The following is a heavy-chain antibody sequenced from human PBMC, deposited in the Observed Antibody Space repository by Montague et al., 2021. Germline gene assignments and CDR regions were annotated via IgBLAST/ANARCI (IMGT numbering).Heavy chain of an antibody. CDR1: GFTFSNYW. CDR2: IKQDGSEK. Sequence: SLSLSCSASGFTFSNYWMSWVRQAPGKGLEWVANIKQDGSEKHYVDSAKGRFTISRDNAKNSLYLQMNSLRAEDTAVYFCARDQGQGYCGGDCYVGLDYWGQGTLVTVSS. CDR3: ARDQGQGYCGGDCYVGLDY. V-gene: IGHV3-7*01. J-gene: IGHJ4*02. D-gene: IGHD2-21*01.